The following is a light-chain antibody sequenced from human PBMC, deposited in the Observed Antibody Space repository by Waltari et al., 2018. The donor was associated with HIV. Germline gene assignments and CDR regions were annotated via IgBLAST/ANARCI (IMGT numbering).Light chain of an antibody. CDR2: LGS. J-gene: IGKJ1*01. V-gene: IGKV2-28*01. Sequence: EMVMIQSPLSLPVTPGEPASISCRSSQSLLQSNGYNYLDWYLQKPGQSPPLLIYLGSTRASGVPDRFSGSGSGTDFTLTISRVEAEDVGLYYCMQAVQTPPTFGQGTRVEIK. CDR3: MQAVQTPPT. CDR1: QSLLQSNGYNY.